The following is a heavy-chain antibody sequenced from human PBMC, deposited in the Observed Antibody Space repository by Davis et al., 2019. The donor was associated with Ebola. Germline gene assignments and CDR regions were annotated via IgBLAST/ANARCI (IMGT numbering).Heavy chain of an antibody. D-gene: IGHD2-15*01. CDR2: ISVYNGNT. J-gene: IGHJ4*02. CDR1: GYTFTSYD. V-gene: IGHV1-18*01. Sequence: AASVKVSCKASGYTFTSYDISWVRQAPGQGLEWMGWISVYNGNTKYAQKFQGRVTMTRDTSISTAYMELSRLRSDDTAVYYCATSGYCSGGSCPRQFDSWGQGTLVTVSS. CDR3: ATSGYCSGGSCPRQFDS.